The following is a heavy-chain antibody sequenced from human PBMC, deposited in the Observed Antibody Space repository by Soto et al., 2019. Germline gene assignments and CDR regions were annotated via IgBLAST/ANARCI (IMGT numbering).Heavy chain of an antibody. J-gene: IGHJ4*02. CDR3: TTDVDYYDSSGYYYVFDY. CDR1: GFTFSNAW. Sequence: EVQLVESRGGLVKPGGSLRLSCAASGFTFSNAWMSWVRQAPGKGLEWVGRIKSKTDGGTTDYAAPVKGRFTISRDDSKNTLYLQMNSLKTEDTAVYYCTTDVDYYDSSGYYYVFDYWGQGTLVTVSS. D-gene: IGHD3-22*01. V-gene: IGHV3-15*01. CDR2: IKSKTDGGTT.